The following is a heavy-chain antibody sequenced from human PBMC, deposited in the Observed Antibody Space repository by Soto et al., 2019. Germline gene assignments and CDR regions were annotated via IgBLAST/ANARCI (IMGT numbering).Heavy chain of an antibody. CDR3: TLDDALVFDV. V-gene: IGHV3-21*01. CDR2: ISNYDNT. Sequence: GGSLRLSCAASGFTVNTFNMNWVRQSPGKGLEWVSFISNYDNTDYADSVKGRFTVSRENAKNSLFLQMNRMRAEDTAVYYCTLDDALVFDVWGQGALVTVYS. D-gene: IGHD2-2*03. CDR1: GFTVNTFN. J-gene: IGHJ4*02.